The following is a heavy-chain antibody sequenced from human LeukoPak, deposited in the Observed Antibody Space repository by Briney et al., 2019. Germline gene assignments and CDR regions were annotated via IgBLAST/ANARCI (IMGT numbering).Heavy chain of an antibody. J-gene: IGHJ4*02. CDR1: GFTFSSYE. CDR2: ISSSDSTI. CDR3: ARGYGGSSPFDY. V-gene: IGHV3-48*03. D-gene: IGHD4-23*01. Sequence: PGGSLRLSCAASGFTFSSYEMHWVRQPPGKGLEWVSYISSSDSTIYYADSVKGRFTISRDNAKNSLYLQMNSLRAEDTAVYYCARGYGGSSPFDYWGQGTLVTVSS.